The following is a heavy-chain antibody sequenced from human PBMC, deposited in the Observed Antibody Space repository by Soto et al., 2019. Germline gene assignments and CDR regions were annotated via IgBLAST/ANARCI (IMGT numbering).Heavy chain of an antibody. Sequence: GGSLRLSCAASGFTFSNYSMNWVRQAPGKGLEWVSCVSWNSGSAGYADSVKGRFTISRDNAKDSLYLQMNSLRAEDTALYYCARDLTYSSGWVYYYYYYGMDVWGQGTTVTVSS. J-gene: IGHJ6*02. CDR2: VSWNSGSA. V-gene: IGHV3-20*04. CDR3: ARDLTYSSGWVYYYYYYGMDV. CDR1: GFTFSNYS. D-gene: IGHD6-19*01.